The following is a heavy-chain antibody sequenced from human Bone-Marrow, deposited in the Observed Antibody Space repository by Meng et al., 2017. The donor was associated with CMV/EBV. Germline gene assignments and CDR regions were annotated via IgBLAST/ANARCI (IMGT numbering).Heavy chain of an antibody. V-gene: IGHV1-18*01. Sequence: VRLGQLGAEVKKPGASVKVSCNASGYTFTSYGISWVRQAPGQGLEWMGWISAYNGNTNYAQKLQGRVTMTTDTSTSTAYMELRSLRSDDTAVYYCVWITMVRGVTGGVGFDPWGQGTLVTVSS. CDR3: VWITMVRGVTGGVGFDP. J-gene: IGHJ5*02. CDR2: ISAYNGNT. CDR1: GYTFTSYG. D-gene: IGHD3-10*01.